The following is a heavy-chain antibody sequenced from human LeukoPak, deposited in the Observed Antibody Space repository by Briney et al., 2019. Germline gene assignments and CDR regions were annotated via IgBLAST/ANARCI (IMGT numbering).Heavy chain of an antibody. CDR1: GFTFSSYG. CDR2: IRYDGSNR. D-gene: IGHD5-18*01. CDR3: AKDEAGFSYGYGLDY. Sequence: PGESLRLSCAASGFTFSSYGMHWVRQAPGKGLEWVAFIRYDGSNRYHADSVKGRFTISRDNSKNTLYLYMNSLRAEDTAVYYCAKDEAGFSYGYGLDYWGQGTLVTVSS. J-gene: IGHJ4*02. V-gene: IGHV3-30*02.